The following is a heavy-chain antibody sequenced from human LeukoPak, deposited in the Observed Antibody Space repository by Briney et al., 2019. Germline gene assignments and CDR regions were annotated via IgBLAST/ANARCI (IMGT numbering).Heavy chain of an antibody. CDR3: ARGRGYSYGYADY. CDR2: MNPNSGNT. D-gene: IGHD5-18*01. V-gene: IGHV1-8*01. CDR1: GYTFTSYD. Sequence: ASVKVSCKASGYTFTSYDINWVRQATGQGLEWMGWMNPNSGNTGYAEKFQGRVTMTGNISIRTAYMELSTLRSDDTAVYYCARGRGYSYGYADYWGQGTLVTVSS. J-gene: IGHJ4*02.